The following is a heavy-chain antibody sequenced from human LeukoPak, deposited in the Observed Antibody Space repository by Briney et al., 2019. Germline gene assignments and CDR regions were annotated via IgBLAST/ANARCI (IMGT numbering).Heavy chain of an antibody. Sequence: PSETLSLTCTVSGGSISSGGYYWSWIRQHPGKGLEWIGYIYYSGSTYYNPSLKSRVTISVDTSKNQFSLKLSSVTAADTAVYYCARDITNDLWFRELLPDAFDIWGQGTMVTVSS. CDR1: GGSISSGGYY. CDR2: IYYSGST. V-gene: IGHV4-31*03. CDR3: ARDITNDLWFRELLPDAFDI. D-gene: IGHD3-10*01. J-gene: IGHJ3*02.